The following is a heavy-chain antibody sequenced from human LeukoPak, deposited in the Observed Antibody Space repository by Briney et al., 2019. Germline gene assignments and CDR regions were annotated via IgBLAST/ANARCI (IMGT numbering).Heavy chain of an antibody. J-gene: IGHJ4*02. V-gene: IGHV1-69*05. CDR3: ASHGDYPHYFDY. CDR1: GGTFSSYA. CDR2: IIPIFGTA. Sequence: SVKVSCKASGGTFSSYAISWVRQAPGQGLEWMGRIIPIFGTANYAQKFQGRVTITTDESTSTAYMELSSLRSEDTAVYYCASHGDYPHYFDYWGQGTLVPLSS. D-gene: IGHD4-17*01.